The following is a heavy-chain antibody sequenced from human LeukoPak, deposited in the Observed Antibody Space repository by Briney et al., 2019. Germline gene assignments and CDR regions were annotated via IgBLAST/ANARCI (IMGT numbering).Heavy chain of an antibody. CDR3: AREKFRYSSGPSSFDY. J-gene: IGHJ4*02. V-gene: IGHV3-48*04. Sequence: GGSLRLSCAASGFTFSSYSMNWVRQAPGKGLEWVSYSSSSSSTIYYADSVKGRFTISRDNAKNSLYLQMNSLRAEDTAVYYCAREKFRYSSGPSSFDYWGQGTLVTVSS. CDR2: SSSSSSTI. D-gene: IGHD6-19*01. CDR1: GFTFSSYS.